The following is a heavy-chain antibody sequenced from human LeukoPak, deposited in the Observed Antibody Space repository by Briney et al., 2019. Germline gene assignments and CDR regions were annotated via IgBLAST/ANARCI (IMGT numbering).Heavy chain of an antibody. D-gene: IGHD3-16*02. CDR1: GFTFSTFS. J-gene: IGHJ4*02. CDR2: ISSSSSTI. CDR3: ARDALVTTCGGVVVSGDYFFDN. Sequence: GGSLRLSCVASGFTFSTFSMNWVRQAPGKGREWMSYISSSSSTIYYADSVTGRFTKSRGNAKNSLFLQMNSLRDEDTAFYYCARDALVTTCGGVVVSGDYFFDNWGQGTLVSVSS. V-gene: IGHV3-48*02.